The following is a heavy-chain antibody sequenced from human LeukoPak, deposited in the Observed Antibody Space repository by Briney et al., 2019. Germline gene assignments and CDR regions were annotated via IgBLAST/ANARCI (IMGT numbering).Heavy chain of an antibody. CDR2: IYYSGST. V-gene: IGHV4-31*03. D-gene: IGHD3-3*01. J-gene: IGHJ4*02. Sequence: PSETLSLTCTVSGGSISSGGYYWSWIRQHPGKGLEWIGYIYYSGSTYYNPSLKSRVTISVDTSKNQFSLKLSSVTAADTAVYYCAKDSGFWSGSHDYWGQGTLVTVSS. CDR1: GGSISSGGYY. CDR3: AKDSGFWSGSHDY.